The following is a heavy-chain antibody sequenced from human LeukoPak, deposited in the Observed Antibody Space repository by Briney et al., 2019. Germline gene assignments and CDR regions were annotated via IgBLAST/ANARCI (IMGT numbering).Heavy chain of an antibody. CDR2: ISYDGSNK. CDR3: AKGPGGVYGDYGYYFDY. V-gene: IGHV3-30*18. J-gene: IGHJ4*02. D-gene: IGHD4-17*01. Sequence: PGRSLGLSCAASGFTFSSYGMHWVRQAPGKGLEWVAVISYDGSNKYYADSVKGRFTISRDNSKNTLYLQMNSLRAEDTAVYYCAKGPGGVYGDYGYYFDYWGQGTLVTVSS. CDR1: GFTFSSYG.